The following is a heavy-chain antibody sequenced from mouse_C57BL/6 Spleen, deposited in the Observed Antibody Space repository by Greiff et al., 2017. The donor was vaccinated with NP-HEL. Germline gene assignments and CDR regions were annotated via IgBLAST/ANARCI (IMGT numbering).Heavy chain of an antibody. J-gene: IGHJ3*01. CDR3: ARHGYYPAWFAY. Sequence: VQLQQSGPELVKPGASVKISCKASGYSFTGYYMNWVKQSPEKSLEWIGEINPSTGGTTYNQKFKAKATLTVDKSSSTAYMQLQSLTSEDSAVYYCARHGYYPAWFAYWGQGTLVTVSA. V-gene: IGHV1-42*01. CDR1: GYSFTGYY. D-gene: IGHD2-3*01. CDR2: INPSTGGT.